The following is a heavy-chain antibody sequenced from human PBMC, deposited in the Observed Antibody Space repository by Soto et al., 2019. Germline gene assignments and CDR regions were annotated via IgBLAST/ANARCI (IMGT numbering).Heavy chain of an antibody. Sequence: VTLKESGPVVVKPTETLTLTCTVSGLSLNKPGLGVSWIRRPPGKALEWLAHIFSNDDKSYTSSLKNRLTISKDTSKKQVVLTMTSRDHVDLDKYCCAVIKDRKRIDCYLASFDPWGQGNQGNVSS. D-gene: IGHD2-21*02. CDR1: GLSLNKPGLG. CDR2: IFSNDDK. CDR3: AVIKDRKRIDCYLASFDP. J-gene: IGHJ5*02. V-gene: IGHV2-26*01.